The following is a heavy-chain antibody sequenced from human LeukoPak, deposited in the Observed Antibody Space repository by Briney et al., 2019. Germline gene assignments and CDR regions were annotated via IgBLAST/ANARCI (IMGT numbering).Heavy chain of an antibody. CDR3: VREDWGYQLLYDY. V-gene: IGHV1-3*01. Sequence: ASVKVSCKASGYTFTSYAMHWVRQAPGQRLEWMGWINAGNGNTKYSQKFQGRVTITRDTSASTAYMELSGLRSEDTAVYYCVREDWGYQLLYDYWGQGTLVTVSS. D-gene: IGHD2-2*02. J-gene: IGHJ4*02. CDR2: INAGNGNT. CDR1: GYTFTSYA.